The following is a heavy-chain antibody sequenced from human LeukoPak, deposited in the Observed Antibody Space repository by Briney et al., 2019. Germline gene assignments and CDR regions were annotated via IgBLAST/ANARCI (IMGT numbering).Heavy chain of an antibody. J-gene: IGHJ4*02. Sequence: GRSLRLSCAASGFTFDDYAMHWVRQAPGKGLEWVSGISWNSGSIGYADSVKGRFTISRDNAKNSLYLQMNSLRAEDTAVYYCAREEEAVGATDYWGQGTLVTVSS. CDR3: AREEEAVGATDY. V-gene: IGHV3-9*01. D-gene: IGHD1-26*01. CDR2: ISWNSGSI. CDR1: GFTFDDYA.